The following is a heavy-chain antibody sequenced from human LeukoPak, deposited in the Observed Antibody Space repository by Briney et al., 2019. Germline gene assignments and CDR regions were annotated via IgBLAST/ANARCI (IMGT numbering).Heavy chain of an antibody. D-gene: IGHD4-23*01. CDR1: GGSISSYY. CDR3: ARHGSTVVDSGSFDY. J-gene: IGHJ4*02. CDR2: IYYSGST. Sequence: SETLSLTCTVSGGSISSYYWSWIRQPPGKGLEWIGYIYYSGSTNYNPSLKSRVTISVDTSKNQFSLKLSSVTAADTAVYYCARHGSTVVDSGSFDYWGQGTLVTVSS. V-gene: IGHV4-59*01.